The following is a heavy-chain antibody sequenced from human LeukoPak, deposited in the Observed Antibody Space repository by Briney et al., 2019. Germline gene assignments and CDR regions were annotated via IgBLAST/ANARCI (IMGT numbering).Heavy chain of an antibody. J-gene: IGHJ4*02. CDR2: IYYSGST. CDR3: ARDSVARPWDIPLDY. Sequence: SEALTPTCTVSGGSISSGGYSWSWIRQHPGKGLEWIGYIYYSGSTYYNPSLKSRVTISVDTSKNQFSLKLSSVTAADTAVYYCARDSVARPWDIPLDYWGQGTLVTVSS. CDR1: GGSISSGGYS. D-gene: IGHD5-12*01. V-gene: IGHV4-31*03.